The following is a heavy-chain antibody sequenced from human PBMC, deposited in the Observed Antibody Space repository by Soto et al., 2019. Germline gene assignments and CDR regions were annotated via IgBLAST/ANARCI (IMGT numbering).Heavy chain of an antibody. D-gene: IGHD3-10*01. CDR1: GFTFSSYD. CDR3: ARARGYGSGSSDQGYYYYYGMDV. V-gene: IGHV3-13*05. Sequence: PGGSLRLSCAASGFTFSSYDMHWVRQATGKGLEWVSAIGTAGDPYYPGSVKGRFTISRENAKNSLYLQMNRLRAGDTAVYYCARARGYGSGSSDQGYYYYYGMDVWGQGTTVTVSS. J-gene: IGHJ6*02. CDR2: IGTAGDP.